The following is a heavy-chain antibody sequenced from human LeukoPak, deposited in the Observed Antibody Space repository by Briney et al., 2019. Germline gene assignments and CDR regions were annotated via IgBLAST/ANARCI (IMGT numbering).Heavy chain of an antibody. Sequence: GGSLRLSCAASGFTFSSYAMSWVRQAPGKGLEWVSAISGSGGSTYYADSVKGRFTISRDNSRNTLYLQMNSLRAEDTAVYYCAKEPAGSWYPYNWFDPWGQGTLVTVSS. CDR1: GFTFSSYA. V-gene: IGHV3-23*01. CDR2: ISGSGGST. D-gene: IGHD6-13*01. J-gene: IGHJ5*02. CDR3: AKEPAGSWYPYNWFDP.